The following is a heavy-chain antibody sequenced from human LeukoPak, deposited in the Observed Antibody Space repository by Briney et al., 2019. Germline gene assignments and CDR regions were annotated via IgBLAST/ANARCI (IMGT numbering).Heavy chain of an antibody. D-gene: IGHD3-10*01. J-gene: IGHJ6*02. Sequence: HPGGSLRLSCAASDFTFSTYAMHWVRQAPGKGLEWVALISYDGSNQYYADSVKGRFTISRDNSKNTLYLQMSSLRAEDTAVYYCARDRGYYGSGSYYGSHFYYGMDVWGQGTTVTVSS. CDR3: ARDRGYYGSGSYYGSHFYYGMDV. V-gene: IGHV3-30-3*01. CDR2: ISYDGSNQ. CDR1: DFTFSTYA.